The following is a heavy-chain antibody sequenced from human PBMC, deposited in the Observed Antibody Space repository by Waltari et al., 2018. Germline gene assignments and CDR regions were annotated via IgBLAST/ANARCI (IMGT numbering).Heavy chain of an antibody. CDR2: IRYDGSNK. CDR1: GFTFSSYG. J-gene: IGHJ6*02. Sequence: QVQLVESGGGVVQPGGSLRLSCAASGFTFSSYGMHWVRQAPGKGLEWVAFIRYDGSNKYYADSVKGRFTISRDNSKNTLYLQMNSLRAEDTAVYYCARDPAAGTYGLDVWGQGTTVTVSS. D-gene: IGHD6-19*01. CDR3: ARDPAAGTYGLDV. V-gene: IGHV3-30*02.